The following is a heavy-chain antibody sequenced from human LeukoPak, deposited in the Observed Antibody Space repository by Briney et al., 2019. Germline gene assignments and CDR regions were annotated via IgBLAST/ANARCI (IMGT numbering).Heavy chain of an antibody. D-gene: IGHD3-10*01. CDR3: ARRPNYYRGFDP. CDR2: IYYSGST. J-gene: IGHJ5*02. Sequence: PSETLSLTCTVSGGSISSSSYYWGWIRQPPGKGLEWIGSIYYSGSTYYNPSLKSRVTISVDTSKNQFSLKLCSVTAADTAVYYCARRPNYYRGFDPWGQGTLVTVSS. CDR1: GGSISSSSYY. V-gene: IGHV4-39*01.